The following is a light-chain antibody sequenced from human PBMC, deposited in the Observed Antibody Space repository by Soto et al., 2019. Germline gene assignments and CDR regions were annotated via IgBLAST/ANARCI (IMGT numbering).Light chain of an antibody. CDR3: QQYGSSQIN. V-gene: IGKV3-20*01. J-gene: IGKJ5*01. CDR1: QIVSSSY. CDR2: GAS. Sequence: EIVLTQSPGTLSLSPGERATLSCRASQIVSSSYLVWYQQKPGQAPRLLIYGASSRATGIPDRFSGSGSGTDFTLTISRLEPEDFAVYYCQQYGSSQINFGQGTRLEIK.